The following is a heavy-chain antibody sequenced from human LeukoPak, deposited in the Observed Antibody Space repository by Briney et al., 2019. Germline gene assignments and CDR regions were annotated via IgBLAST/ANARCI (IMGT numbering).Heavy chain of an antibody. CDR1: GFTFSSYA. CDR3: AKSPSLGGWTFDY. V-gene: IGHV3-23*01. D-gene: IGHD6-19*01. Sequence: GGSLRLSCAASGFTFSSYAMSWVRQAPGKGLEWVSAISGSGGSTYYAGSVKGRFTISRDNSKNTLYLQMNSLRAEDTAVYYCAKSPSLGGWTFDYWGQGTLVTVSS. J-gene: IGHJ4*02. CDR2: ISGSGGST.